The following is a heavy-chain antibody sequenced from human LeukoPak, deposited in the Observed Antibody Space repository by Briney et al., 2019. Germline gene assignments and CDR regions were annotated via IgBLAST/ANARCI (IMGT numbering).Heavy chain of an antibody. V-gene: IGHV3-20*04. CDR3: ARGLAYYYDSSAYFLDY. CDR2: INWDGSST. Sequence: GGSLRLSCAASGFTFDDYGLAWIRQAPGKGLEWVSGINWDGSSTGYADSVKGRFTISRDNSKNTLYLQMNSLRAEDTAVYYCARGLAYYYDSSAYFLDYWGQGTLVTVSS. J-gene: IGHJ4*02. D-gene: IGHD3-22*01. CDR1: GFTFDDYG.